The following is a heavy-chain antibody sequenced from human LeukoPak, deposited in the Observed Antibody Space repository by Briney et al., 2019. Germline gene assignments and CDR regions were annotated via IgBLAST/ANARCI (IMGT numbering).Heavy chain of an antibody. Sequence: GGSLRLSCAASGFTFSDHYMDWVRQAPGKGLEWVGRTRNKANSYTTEYAASVKGRFTISRDDSKNSLYLQMNSLKTEDTAVYYCARGPRWYYYDSSGFVDYWGQGTLATVSS. D-gene: IGHD3-22*01. V-gene: IGHV3-72*01. CDR1: GFTFSDHY. CDR2: TRNKANSYTT. J-gene: IGHJ4*02. CDR3: ARGPRWYYYDSSGFVDY.